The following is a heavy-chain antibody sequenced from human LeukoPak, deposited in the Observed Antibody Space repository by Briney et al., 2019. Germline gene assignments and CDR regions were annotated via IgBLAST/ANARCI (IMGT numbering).Heavy chain of an antibody. CDR2: IKQDGSEE. CDR1: GFTFSSYW. Sequence: GGSLRLSCAASGFTFSSYWMSWVRQAPGKGLEWVANIKQDGSEEYYVDSVKGRFTISRDNAKNSLYLQMNSLRAEDTAVYYCARDRFYSVVVTAFDYWGQGTLVTVSS. D-gene: IGHD2-21*02. CDR3: ARDRFYSVVVTAFDY. J-gene: IGHJ4*02. V-gene: IGHV3-7*01.